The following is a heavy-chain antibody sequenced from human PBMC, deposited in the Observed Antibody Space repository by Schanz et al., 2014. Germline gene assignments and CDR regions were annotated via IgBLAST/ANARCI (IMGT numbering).Heavy chain of an antibody. V-gene: IGHV3-7*01. D-gene: IGHD3-3*01. CDR3: ARDKGGYYPFDY. CDR2: IKQDGIEK. Sequence: EVQLVESGGGLVQPGGSLRLSCAASGFTFGNFFMSWVRQAPGKGLEWVANIKQDGIEKYYVVSVKGRFTISRDNAKNSLYLQMNSLTADDTAVYYCARDKGGYYPFDYWGRGTLVTVSS. CDR1: GFTFGNFF. J-gene: IGHJ4*02.